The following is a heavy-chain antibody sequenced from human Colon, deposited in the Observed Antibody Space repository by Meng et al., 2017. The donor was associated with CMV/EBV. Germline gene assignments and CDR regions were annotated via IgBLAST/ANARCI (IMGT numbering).Heavy chain of an antibody. Sequence: QVQVVPAGDEVKKPGSSVKVSWKACGGTFSSYAISWVRQAPGQGLEWMGGIIPIFCPATYAQKFQGRVTITADESTSTAYMELSSLSSEDTAVYYCARDLDSAEGYWGQGTLVTVSS. CDR1: GGTFSSYA. CDR2: IIPIFCPA. CDR3: ARDLDSAEGY. J-gene: IGHJ4*02. V-gene: IGHV1-69*12. D-gene: IGHD1-26*01.